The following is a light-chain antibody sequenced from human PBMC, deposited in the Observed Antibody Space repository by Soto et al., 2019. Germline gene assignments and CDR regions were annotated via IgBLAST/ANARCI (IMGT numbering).Light chain of an antibody. V-gene: IGLV4-60*02. J-gene: IGLJ2*01. CDR3: ETWDSNTRV. CDR1: SGHSSNI. Sequence: QPVLTQSSSASASLGSSVKLTCTLSSGHSSNIIAWHQQQPGKAPRYLMKVEGSGTYNKGSGVPDRFSGSSSGADRYLTISNLQFEDEADFYCETWDSNTRVFGGGTKVTVL. CDR2: VEGSGTY.